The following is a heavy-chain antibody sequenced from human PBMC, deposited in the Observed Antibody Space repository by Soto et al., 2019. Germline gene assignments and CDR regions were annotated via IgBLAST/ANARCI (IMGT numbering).Heavy chain of an antibody. D-gene: IGHD6-6*01. CDR2: INAGNGNT. V-gene: IGHV1-3*01. CDR3: AREGVVPSIATQLYYYYGMDV. CDR1: GYTFTSYA. Sequence: GASVKVSCKASGYTFTSYAMHWVRQAPGQRLEWMGWINAGNGNTKYSQKFQGRVTITRDTSASTAYMELSSLRSEDTAVYYCAREGVVPSIATQLYYYYGMDVWGQGTTVTVS. J-gene: IGHJ6*02.